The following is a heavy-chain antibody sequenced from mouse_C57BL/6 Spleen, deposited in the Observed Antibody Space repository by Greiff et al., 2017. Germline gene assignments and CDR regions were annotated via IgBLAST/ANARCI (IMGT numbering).Heavy chain of an antibody. J-gene: IGHJ1*03. CDR1: GFTFSSYA. D-gene: IGHD1-1*01. CDR2: ISDGGSYT. CDR3: AITTVVAWDFDV. Sequence: EVQVEQSGGGLVKPGGSLKLSCAASGFTFSSYAMSWVRQTPGKRLEWVATISDGGSYTYYPDNVKGPFTISRDNAKNNLYLQMSHLKSEDTAMYYCAITTVVAWDFDVWGTGTTVTVSS. V-gene: IGHV5-4*01.